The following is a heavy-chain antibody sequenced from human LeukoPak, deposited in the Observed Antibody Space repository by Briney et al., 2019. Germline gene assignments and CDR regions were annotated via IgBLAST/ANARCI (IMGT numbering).Heavy chain of an antibody. J-gene: IGHJ4*02. CDR3: ANIPNSFGPDY. D-gene: IGHD3-16*01. V-gene: IGHV3-30*02. CDR2: VQKDGNYK. Sequence: PGGSLRLSCVASGFSFSSYDMHWVRQAPGKGLEWVAFVQKDGNYKNYADSVKGRFTISRDNSKNTLCLQMNSLRVEDTAVYYCANIPNSFGPDYWGQGSLVTVSS. CDR1: GFSFSSYD.